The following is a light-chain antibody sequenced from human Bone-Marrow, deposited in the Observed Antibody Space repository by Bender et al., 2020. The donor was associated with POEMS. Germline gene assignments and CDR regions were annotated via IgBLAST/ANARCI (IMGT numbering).Light chain of an antibody. CDR3: QSTDDDNYV. CDR1: ILPKQY. V-gene: IGLV3-25*02. Sequence: SYVLTQPPSVSVSPGQTARITCSGDILPKQYAYWYQQKPGQAPMLVIYKDTERPSGIPERFSGSSSGTTVTLTISGVQAEDEGDYYCQSTDDDNYVFGTGTKVIVL. CDR2: KDT. J-gene: IGLJ1*01.